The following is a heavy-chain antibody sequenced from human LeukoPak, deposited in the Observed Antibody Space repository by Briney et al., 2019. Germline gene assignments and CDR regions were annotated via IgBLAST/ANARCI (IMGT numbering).Heavy chain of an antibody. Sequence: GGSLRLSCAASGFTFSSYAMSWVRQAPGKGLEWVSAISGSGGGTYYADSVKGQFTISRDNSKNTLYLQMNSLRAEDTAVYYCAKDDFLRRIFGVVTIPYYFDYWGQGTLVTVSS. D-gene: IGHD3-3*01. CDR1: GFTFSSYA. V-gene: IGHV3-23*01. CDR3: AKDDFLRRIFGVVTIPYYFDY. J-gene: IGHJ4*02. CDR2: ISGSGGGT.